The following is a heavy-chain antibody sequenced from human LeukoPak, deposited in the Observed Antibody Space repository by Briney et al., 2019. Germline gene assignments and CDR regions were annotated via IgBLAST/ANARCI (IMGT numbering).Heavy chain of an antibody. V-gene: IGHV4-4*07. J-gene: IGHJ3*02. D-gene: IGHD3-22*01. Sequence: SETLSLTCTVSGGSISSYYWSWIRQPAGKGLEWIGRIYTSGSTNYNPSLKSRVTMSVDTSKNQFSLKLNSVTAADTAVYYCAREPITMIVVANAFDIWGQGTMVTVSS. CDR1: GGSISSYY. CDR2: IYTSGST. CDR3: AREPITMIVVANAFDI.